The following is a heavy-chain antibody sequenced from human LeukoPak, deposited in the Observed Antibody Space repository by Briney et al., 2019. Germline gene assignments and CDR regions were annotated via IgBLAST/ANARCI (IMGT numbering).Heavy chain of an antibody. CDR2: ISGSGGST. D-gene: IGHD6-6*01. J-gene: IGHJ4*02. Sequence: PGGSLRLSCAASGFTFSSYAMSWVRQAPGKGLEWVSAISGSGGSTYYADPVKGRFTISRDNSNNTLYLKISSLRAEATAVYHCAPSSGAPAAGAPFDYWGQGTLVTVSS. CDR1: GFTFSSYA. V-gene: IGHV3-23*01. CDR3: APSSGAPAAGAPFDY.